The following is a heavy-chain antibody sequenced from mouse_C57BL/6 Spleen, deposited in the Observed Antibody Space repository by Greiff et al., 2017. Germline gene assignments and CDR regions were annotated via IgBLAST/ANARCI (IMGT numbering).Heavy chain of an antibody. V-gene: IGHV5-17*01. CDR2: ISSGSSTI. D-gene: IGHD2-1*01. J-gene: IGHJ4*01. CDR3: ARNGNYLGYYAMDY. Sequence: EVKLMESGGGLVKPGGSLKLSCAASGFTFSDYGMHWVRQAPEKGLEWVAYISSGSSTIYYADTVKGRFTISRDNAKNTLFLQMTSLRSEDTAMYYCARNGNYLGYYAMDYWGQGTSVTVSS. CDR1: GFTFSDYG.